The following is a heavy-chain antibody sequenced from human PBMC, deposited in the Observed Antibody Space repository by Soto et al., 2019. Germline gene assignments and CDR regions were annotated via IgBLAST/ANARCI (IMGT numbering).Heavy chain of an antibody. CDR2: MNPNSGNT. V-gene: IGHV1-8*01. CDR1: GYTFTSYD. D-gene: IGHD1-1*01. CDR3: ARGFQTDGKYYYYGMDV. Sequence: ASVKVSCKVSGYTFTSYDINWVRQATGQGLEWMGWMNPNSGNTGYAQKFQGRVTMTRNTSISTAYMELSSLRSEDTAVYYCARGFQTDGKYYYYGMDVWGQGTTVTVSS. J-gene: IGHJ6*02.